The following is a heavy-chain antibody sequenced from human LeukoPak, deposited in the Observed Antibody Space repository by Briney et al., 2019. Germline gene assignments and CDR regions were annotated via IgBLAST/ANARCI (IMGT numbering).Heavy chain of an antibody. D-gene: IGHD3-3*01. CDR2: ISAYNGNT. CDR1: GYTFTSYG. V-gene: IGHV1-18*01. J-gene: IGHJ6*02. Sequence: GASVKVSCKASGYTFTSYGISWVRQAPGQGLEWMGWISAYNGNTNYAQKLQGRVTMTTDTSTSTAYMELSSLRSEDTAVYYCARVSDSTYYDFWSGSEGDYYYGMDVWGQGTTVTVSS. CDR3: ARVSDSTYYDFWSGSEGDYYYGMDV.